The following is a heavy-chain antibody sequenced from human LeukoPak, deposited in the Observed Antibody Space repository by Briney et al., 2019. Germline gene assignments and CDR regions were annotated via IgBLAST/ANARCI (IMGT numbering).Heavy chain of an antibody. D-gene: IGHD3-22*01. Sequence: SETLSLTCGVYGGSFSGYYWSWIRQPPGKGLEWIGEINHSGSTNYNPSLKSRVTISVDTSKNQFSLKLSSVTAADTAVYYCARGPQYYYDSSGQNDYWGQGTLVTVSS. CDR1: GGSFSGYY. V-gene: IGHV4-34*01. CDR2: INHSGST. J-gene: IGHJ4*02. CDR3: ARGPQYYYDSSGQNDY.